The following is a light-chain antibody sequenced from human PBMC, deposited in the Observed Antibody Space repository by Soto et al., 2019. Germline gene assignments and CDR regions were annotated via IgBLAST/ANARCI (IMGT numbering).Light chain of an antibody. Sequence: EIVLTQSPATLSLSPRERATLSCRASQSISSSLAWYQQKPGQAPRLLIYAASSRATGIPARFSGSGSGTDFTLTISSLEPEDFAVYYCQQRGNWPRTFGQGTKVDIK. CDR1: QSISSS. V-gene: IGKV3-11*01. CDR2: AAS. CDR3: QQRGNWPRT. J-gene: IGKJ1*01.